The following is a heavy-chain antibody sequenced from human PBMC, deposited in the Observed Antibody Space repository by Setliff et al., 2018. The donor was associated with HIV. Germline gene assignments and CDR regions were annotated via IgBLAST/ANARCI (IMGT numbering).Heavy chain of an antibody. Sequence: GASVKVSCKVSGHTLTELSVYWVRQAPGKGLECMGSFDPEDGETIYSQKFQGRVTMTEDTSTDTAYMELRTLRSEDTAAYYCARGIFTGSYHFDYWGQGTLVTVSS. V-gene: IGHV1-24*01. CDR2: FDPEDGET. J-gene: IGHJ4*02. CDR1: GHTLTELS. CDR3: ARGIFTGSYHFDY. D-gene: IGHD3-10*01.